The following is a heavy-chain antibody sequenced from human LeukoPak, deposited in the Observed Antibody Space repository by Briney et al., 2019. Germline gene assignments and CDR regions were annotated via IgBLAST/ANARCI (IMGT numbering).Heavy chain of an antibody. CDR2: INHSGST. Sequence: SETLSLTCAVYGGSFSGYYWSWIRQPPGKGLEWIGEINHSGSTNYNPSLKSRVTISVDTSKNQFSLKLSSVTAADTAVYYCAREGVAPSRGGVTNWFDPWGQGTLVTVSS. J-gene: IGHJ5*02. CDR3: AREGVAPSRGGVTNWFDP. D-gene: IGHD1-20*01. V-gene: IGHV4-34*01. CDR1: GGSFSGYY.